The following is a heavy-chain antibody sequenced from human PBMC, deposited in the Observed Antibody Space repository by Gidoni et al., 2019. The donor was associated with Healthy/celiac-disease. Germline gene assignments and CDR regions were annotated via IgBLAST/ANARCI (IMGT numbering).Heavy chain of an antibody. CDR2: MNSNSGNT. D-gene: IGHD1-26*01. V-gene: IGHV1-8*01. Sequence: QVQLVQSGAEVKKPGASVTVSCKASGYTFTSYDINWVRQGTGQGLEWMGWMNSNSGNTGYAQKFQGRVTMTRNTSISTAYMELSSLRSEDTAVYYCARGPRAGQLPFFGYWGQGTLVTVSS. J-gene: IGHJ4*02. CDR1: GYTFTSYD. CDR3: ARGPRAGQLPFFGY.